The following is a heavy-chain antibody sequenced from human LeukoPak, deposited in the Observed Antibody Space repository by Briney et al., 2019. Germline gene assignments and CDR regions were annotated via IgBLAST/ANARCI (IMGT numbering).Heavy chain of an antibody. V-gene: IGHV3-23*01. CDR1: GFTFSSYA. D-gene: IGHD4/OR15-4a*01. Sequence: PGGSLGLSCAASGFTFSSYAMSWVRQAPGKGLEWVSAISGSGGSTYYADSVKGRFTISRDNSKNTLYLQMNSLRAEDTAVYYCANLFSLTSGYWGQGTLVTVSS. J-gene: IGHJ4*02. CDR2: ISGSGGST. CDR3: ANLFSLTSGY.